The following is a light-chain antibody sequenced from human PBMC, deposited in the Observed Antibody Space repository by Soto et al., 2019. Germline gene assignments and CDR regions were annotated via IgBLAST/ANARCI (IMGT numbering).Light chain of an antibody. J-gene: IGKJ1*01. Sequence: AIRMTQSPSSLSASTGDRVTITCRASQGISSYLAWYQQKPGKAPKLLIYAASTLQSAVPSRFSGSGSGTDFTLTISCLQSEDFATYYCQQYYSYTWTFGQGTKVDIK. V-gene: IGKV1-8*01. CDR1: QGISSY. CDR3: QQYYSYTWT. CDR2: AAS.